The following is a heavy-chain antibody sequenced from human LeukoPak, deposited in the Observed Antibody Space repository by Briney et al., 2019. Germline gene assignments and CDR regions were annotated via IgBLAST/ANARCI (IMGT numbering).Heavy chain of an antibody. CDR2: ISGSGGST. Sequence: GGSLRLSCAASGFTFSSYAMSWVRQAPGKGLEWVSGISGSGGSTYYADSVKGRFTISRVNSKNTLYLQMNSLRAEDTAVYYCAKGLQGYSSSWFDPWGQGTLVTVSS. CDR3: AKGLQGYSSSWFDP. CDR1: GFTFSSYA. J-gene: IGHJ5*02. V-gene: IGHV3-23*01. D-gene: IGHD4-11*01.